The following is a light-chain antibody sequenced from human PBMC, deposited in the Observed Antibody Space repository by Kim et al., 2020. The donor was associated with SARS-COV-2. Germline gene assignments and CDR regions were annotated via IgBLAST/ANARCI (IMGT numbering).Light chain of an antibody. CDR1: QSVSSY. CDR3: QQRSNWGFT. J-gene: IGKJ3*01. CDR2: DAS. Sequence: LAPGERATLSCRASQSVSSYLAGYQQKPGQAPRLLIYDASNRATGIPARFSGSGSGTDFTLTISSLEPEDFAVYYCQQRSNWGFTFGPGTKVDIK. V-gene: IGKV3-11*01.